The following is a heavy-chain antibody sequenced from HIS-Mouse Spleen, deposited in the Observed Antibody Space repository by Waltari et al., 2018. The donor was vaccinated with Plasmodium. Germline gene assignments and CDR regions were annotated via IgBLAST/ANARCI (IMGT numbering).Heavy chain of an antibody. D-gene: IGHD6-13*01. J-gene: IGHJ2*01. CDR3: ASSWYWYFDL. Sequence: EVQLVESGGGLVQPGGSLRLSCAAYGFTFRGYWMSWVRQAPGKGMEWVDKIKQDGSEKYYVDSVKGRFTISRDNAKNSLYLQMNSLRAEDTAVYYCASSWYWYFDLWGRGTLVTVSS. CDR1: GFTFRGYW. CDR2: IKQDGSEK. V-gene: IGHV3-7*01.